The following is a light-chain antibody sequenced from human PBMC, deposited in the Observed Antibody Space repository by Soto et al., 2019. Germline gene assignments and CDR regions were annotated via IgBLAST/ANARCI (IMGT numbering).Light chain of an antibody. J-gene: IGLJ2*01. V-gene: IGLV2-14*03. Sequence: QSALTQPASVSGSPGQAITISCTGTSSDIGAYIYVSWYQQHPGKAPKLIIFDVSDRPSGVPNRFSGSKSGNTASLTISGLLPEDEADYYCLSFRDPNTPVLFGGGTQLTVL. CDR2: DVS. CDR1: SSDIGAYIY. CDR3: LSFRDPNTPVL.